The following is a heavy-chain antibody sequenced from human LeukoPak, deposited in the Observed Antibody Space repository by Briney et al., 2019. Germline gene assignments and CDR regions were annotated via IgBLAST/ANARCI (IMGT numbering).Heavy chain of an antibody. CDR3: ARGRARYSSSY. V-gene: IGHV4-59*01. D-gene: IGHD6-13*01. CDR2: IYYSGST. CDR1: GGSISSYY. J-gene: IGHJ4*02. Sequence: PSETLSLTCTVSGGSISSYYWSWIRQPPGKGLEWIGYIYYSGSTNYNPSLKSRVTISVDTSKNQFSLKLSSVTAADTAVYYCARGRARYSSSYWGQGTLVTVSS.